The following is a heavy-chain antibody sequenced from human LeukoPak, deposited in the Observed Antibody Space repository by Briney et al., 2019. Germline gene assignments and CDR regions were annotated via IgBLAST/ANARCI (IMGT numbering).Heavy chain of an antibody. D-gene: IGHD3-10*01. CDR2: IKSKTDGGTT. V-gene: IGHV3-15*01. J-gene: IGHJ4*02. CDR1: GFTFSNAW. Sequence: PGGSLRLSCAASGFTFSNAWMSWVRQAPGKGLEWVGRIKSKTDGGTTDYAAPVKGRFTISRDDSKNTLYLQMNSLKTEDTAVYYCTIELWFGELLIDYWGQGTLVTVSS. CDR3: TIELWFGELLIDY.